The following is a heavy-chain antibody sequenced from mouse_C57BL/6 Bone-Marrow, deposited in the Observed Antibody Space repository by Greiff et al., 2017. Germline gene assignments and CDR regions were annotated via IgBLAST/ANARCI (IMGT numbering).Heavy chain of an antibody. CDR3: ASTGTGVYFDY. CDR2: ISSGGSYT. J-gene: IGHJ2*01. CDR1: GFTFSSYG. Sequence: EVQLVESGGDLVKPGGSLKLSCAASGFTFSSYGMSWVRQTPDKRLEWVATISSGGSYTYYPDSVKGRFTISRDNAKNTLYLQMSSLKSEDTAMYYGASTGTGVYFDYWGQGTTLTVSS. V-gene: IGHV5-6*01. D-gene: IGHD4-1*02.